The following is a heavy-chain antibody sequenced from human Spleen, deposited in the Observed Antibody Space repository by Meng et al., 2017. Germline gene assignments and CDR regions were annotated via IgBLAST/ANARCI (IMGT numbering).Heavy chain of an antibody. D-gene: IGHD6-13*01. CDR1: GYSITGSYN. Sequence: SETLSLTCAVSGYSITGSYNWGWIRQSPGKGLEWIGSIYQSGSTYYNPSLKSRVTMSVDTSKNQFSLKLSSVTAADTAVYYCARDPIAAAGIQDDAFDIWGQGTMVTVSS. J-gene: IGHJ3*02. V-gene: IGHV4-38-2*02. CDR2: IYQSGST. CDR3: ARDPIAAAGIQDDAFDI.